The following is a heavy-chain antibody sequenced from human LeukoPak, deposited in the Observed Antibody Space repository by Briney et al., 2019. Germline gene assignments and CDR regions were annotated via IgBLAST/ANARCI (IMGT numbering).Heavy chain of an antibody. D-gene: IGHD3-3*01. J-gene: IGHJ4*02. CDR3: AKDTVRYYDFWSGYSPHFDY. CDR2: ISGRGGST. V-gene: IGHV3-23*01. Sequence: GGSLRLSCLASGFTFSSYAMSWVRQAPGKGLEWVSAISGRGGSTYYADSVKGRFTIARDNSKNTLYLQMNSLRAEDTAVYYCAKDTVRYYDFWSGYSPHFDYWGQGTLVTVSS. CDR1: GFTFSSYA.